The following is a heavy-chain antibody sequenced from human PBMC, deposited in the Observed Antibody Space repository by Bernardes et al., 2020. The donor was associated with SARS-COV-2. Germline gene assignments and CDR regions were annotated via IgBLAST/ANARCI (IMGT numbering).Heavy chain of an antibody. V-gene: IGHV3-21*01. D-gene: IGHD3-3*01. J-gene: IGHJ4*02. Sequence: GGSLRLSCAASGFTFSSYSMNWVRQAPGKGLEWVSSISSSSSYIYYADSVKGRFTISRDNAKNSLYLQMNSLRAEDTAVYYCARVTMFGVVRRGRDYWGQGTLVTVSS. CDR1: GFTFSSYS. CDR3: ARVTMFGVVRRGRDY. CDR2: ISSSSSYI.